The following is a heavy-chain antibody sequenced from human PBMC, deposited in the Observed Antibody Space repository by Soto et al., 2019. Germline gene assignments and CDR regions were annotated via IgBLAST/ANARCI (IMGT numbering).Heavy chain of an antibody. CDR1: GFSLSASGVG. J-gene: IGHJ4*02. CDR2: IYWDDAK. V-gene: IGHV2-5*02. CDR3: AHKGGGDRILDY. Sequence: QITLKESGPTLVKPTQTLTLTCTFSGFSLSASGVGVGWIRQPPGKALEWLAIIYWDDAKHYSPSLKSSLTIHKDTSKNLVVLTMTNMDPVDTATYYCAHKGGGDRILDYWGQGTLVTVSS. D-gene: IGHD3-16*01.